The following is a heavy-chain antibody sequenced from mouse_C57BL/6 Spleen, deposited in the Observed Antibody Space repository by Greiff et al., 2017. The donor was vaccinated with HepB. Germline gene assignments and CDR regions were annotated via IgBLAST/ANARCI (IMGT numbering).Heavy chain of an antibody. CDR1: GFTFSDYY. V-gene: IGHV5-12*01. Sequence: EVKVEESGGGLVQPGGSLKLSCAASGFTFSDYYMYWVRQTPEKRLEWVAYISNGGGSTYYPDTVKGRFTISRDNAKNTLYLQMSRLKSEDTAMYYCARHVGYFDVWGTGTTVTVSS. CDR2: ISNGGGST. CDR3: ARHVGYFDV. J-gene: IGHJ1*03.